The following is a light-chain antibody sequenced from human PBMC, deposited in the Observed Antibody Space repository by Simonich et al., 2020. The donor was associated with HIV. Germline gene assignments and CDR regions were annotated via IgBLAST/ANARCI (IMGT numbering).Light chain of an antibody. CDR2: WAS. CDR1: QSVLYNSNNKNY. Sequence: DIVMTQSPDSLAVSLPPRAPINCKSSQSVLYNSNNKNYLVWYQQKPGQPPKLLIYWASTRESGVPDRFSGSGSGTDFTLTISSLQAEDVAVYYCQQYFSTPYTFGQGIKLEIK. J-gene: IGKJ2*01. V-gene: IGKV4-1*01. CDR3: QQYFSTPYT.